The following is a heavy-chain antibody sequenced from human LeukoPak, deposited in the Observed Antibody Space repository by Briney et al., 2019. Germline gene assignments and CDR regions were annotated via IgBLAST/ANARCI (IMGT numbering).Heavy chain of an antibody. D-gene: IGHD6-19*01. CDR2: ISSSSSTI. CDR1: GFTFSSYS. CDR3: ARESSGWYVYFDY. V-gene: IGHV3-48*01. Sequence: PGGSLRLSCAASGFTFSSYSMNWVRQAPGKGLEWVSYISSSSSTIYYADSVKGRFTISGDNAKNSLYLQMNSLRAEDTAVYYCARESSGWYVYFDYWGQGTLVTVSS. J-gene: IGHJ4*02.